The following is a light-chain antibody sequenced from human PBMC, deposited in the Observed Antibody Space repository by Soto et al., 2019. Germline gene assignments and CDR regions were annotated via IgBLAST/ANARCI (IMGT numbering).Light chain of an antibody. J-gene: IGKJ2*01. Sequence: TQSPVTLSVSPGDGATLSCRVSQSVSRFLAWYQQTPGQPPRLLIYAASSRVLGVPARFTGSGSGTDFTLTISDVQSEDAAIYYCQQYDHWPPYSFGQGTRLEI. CDR1: QSVSRF. CDR3: QQYDHWPPYS. CDR2: AAS. V-gene: IGKV3-15*01.